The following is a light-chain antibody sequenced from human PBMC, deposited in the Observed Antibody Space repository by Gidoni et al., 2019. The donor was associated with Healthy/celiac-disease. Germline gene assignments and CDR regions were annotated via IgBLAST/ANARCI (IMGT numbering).Light chain of an antibody. Sequence: SYELTQPHPVSVSPVQTASITCSGDELGDKYACWYQQKPGPSPVLVIYHDSQRPSGIPERFSGSNSGNTATLTIGGTQAMDEADYYCQAWDSSRVVFGGGTKLTVL. CDR2: HDS. V-gene: IGLV3-1*01. J-gene: IGLJ2*01. CDR3: QAWDSSRVV. CDR1: ELGDKY.